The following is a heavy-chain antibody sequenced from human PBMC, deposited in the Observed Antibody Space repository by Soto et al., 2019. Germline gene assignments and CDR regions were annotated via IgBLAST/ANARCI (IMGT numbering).Heavy chain of an antibody. CDR1: GGSISSNY. V-gene: IGHV4-59*01. D-gene: IGHD6-13*01. CDR3: ARYRREAVAGYTLDN. Sequence: SETLSLTCTVSGGSISSNYWTWIRQPPGKGLEWIGYVYNSGITNYNPSLKRRVTISEDTAKSQFSLKVNSMTAADTAVYYCARYRREAVAGYTLDNWGQGILVTVSS. J-gene: IGHJ4*02. CDR2: VYNSGIT.